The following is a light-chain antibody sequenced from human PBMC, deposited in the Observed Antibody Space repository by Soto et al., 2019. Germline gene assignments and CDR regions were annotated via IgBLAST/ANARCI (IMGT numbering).Light chain of an antibody. CDR2: EVN. V-gene: IGLV2-8*01. J-gene: IGLJ1*01. CDR3: SRYGGSSNV. Sequence: QSALTQPASVSGSPGQSITISCTETSSDVGGYNYVTWYQQHPGKAPKLMIYEVNKRPSGVPDRFSGSKSGNTASLTVSGLQDEDEADCYCSRYGGSSNVFGTGTKSPS. CDR1: SSDVGGYNY.